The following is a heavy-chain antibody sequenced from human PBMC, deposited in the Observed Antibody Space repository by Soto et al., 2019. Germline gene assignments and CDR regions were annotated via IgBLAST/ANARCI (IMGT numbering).Heavy chain of an antibody. CDR1: GGSISSGGYY. D-gene: IGHD6-6*01. Sequence: PSETLSLTCTVSGGSISSGGYYWSWIRQHPGKGLEWIGYIYYSGSTYYNPSLKSRVTISVDTSKNQFSLKLSSVTAADTAVYYCARGKGIAARPFDYWGQGTLVTVSS. CDR2: IYYSGST. J-gene: IGHJ4*02. V-gene: IGHV4-31*03. CDR3: ARGKGIAARPFDY.